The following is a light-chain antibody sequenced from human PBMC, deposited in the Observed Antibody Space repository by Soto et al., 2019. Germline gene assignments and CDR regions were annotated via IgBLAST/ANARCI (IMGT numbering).Light chain of an antibody. CDR2: GAS. CDR1: QRVTSNY. V-gene: IGKV3-20*01. CDR3: QQYKNWPRT. Sequence: EIVLTQSPGTLSLSPGERATLSCGASQRVTSNYLAWYQQKPGQAPRLLIFGASTRATGIPDRFSGSGSGTDFTLTISRLEPEDFAIYYCQQYKNWPRTFGQGTKVDIK. J-gene: IGKJ1*01.